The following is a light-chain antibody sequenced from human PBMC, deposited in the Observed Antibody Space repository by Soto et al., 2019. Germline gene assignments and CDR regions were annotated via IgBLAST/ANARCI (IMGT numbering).Light chain of an antibody. J-gene: IGKJ1*01. CDR3: QQYGSSPLTWT. CDR1: QNVASGY. V-gene: IGKV3-20*01. CDR2: VTS. Sequence: ENVLTQSPGTLSLSPGDRATLSCRASQNVASGYLAWYQQKPGQAPRLLIYVTSSRATGVPDRFSGSGSGTDFTLTINRLEPEDFAVYYCQQYGSSPLTWTFGQGTKVDIK.